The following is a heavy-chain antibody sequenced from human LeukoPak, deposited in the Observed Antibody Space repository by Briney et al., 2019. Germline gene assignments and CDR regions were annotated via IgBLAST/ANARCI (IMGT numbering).Heavy chain of an antibody. D-gene: IGHD2-15*01. J-gene: IGHJ4*02. CDR1: GFTFSSYS. Sequence: GGSLRLSCAASGFTFSSYSMNWVRQAPGKGLEWVSYISSSSSTIYYADSVKGRFTISRDNAKNSLYLQMNSLRAEDTAVYYCAREEDNTDEYLREDYWGQGTLVTVSS. CDR3: AREEDNTDEYLREDY. V-gene: IGHV3-48*04. CDR2: ISSSSSTI.